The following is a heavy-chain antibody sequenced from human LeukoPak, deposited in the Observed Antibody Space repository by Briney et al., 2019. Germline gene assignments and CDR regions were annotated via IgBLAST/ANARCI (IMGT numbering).Heavy chain of an antibody. Sequence: SETLSLTCAVYGGSFSGSYWSWIRQPPGKGLEWIGEINHSGSTDYNPSLKSRVTISIDTSKNQFSLKLRSVTAADTAVYYCARSPPPGATAYGVVDLWGQGTLVTVSS. CDR2: INHSGST. D-gene: IGHD3-16*01. CDR1: GGSFSGSY. CDR3: ARSPPPGATAYGVVDL. J-gene: IGHJ4*02. V-gene: IGHV4-34*01.